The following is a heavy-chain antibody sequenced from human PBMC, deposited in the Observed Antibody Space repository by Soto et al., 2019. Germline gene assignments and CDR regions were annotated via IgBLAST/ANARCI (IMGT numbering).Heavy chain of an antibody. CDR2: ISGTAGST. CDR3: PNDSLRISFFWSGTGNCFDP. V-gene: IGHV3-23*01. D-gene: IGHD3-3*01. CDR1: GFTFPSYG. J-gene: IGHJ5*02. Sequence: EVQLLESGGGLVQPGGSLRLSCAASGFTFPSYGMTWVRQSPGKGLEWVSSISGTAGSTYYADFVKGRFPISRDNSKNPVYRQMNSLRAADSAVYYCPNDSLRISFFWSGTGNCFDPWGQGPLVTVSS.